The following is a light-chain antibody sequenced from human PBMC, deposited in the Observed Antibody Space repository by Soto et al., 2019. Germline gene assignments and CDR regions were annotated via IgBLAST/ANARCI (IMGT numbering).Light chain of an antibody. CDR1: QSVLYSSNNKNY. CDR3: QQYYSTPRTWT. J-gene: IGKJ1*01. V-gene: IGKV4-1*01. CDR2: WAS. Sequence: IVMTQSPASLAVSLGERATINCKSSQSVLYSSNNKNYLAWYQQKPGQPPKLLIYWASTRESGVPDRFSGSGSGTDFTLTISSLQAEDVAVYYCQQYYSTPRTWTFGQGTKVEIK.